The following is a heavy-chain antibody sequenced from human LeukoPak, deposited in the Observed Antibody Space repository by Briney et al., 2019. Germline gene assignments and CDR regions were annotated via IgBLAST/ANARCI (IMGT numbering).Heavy chain of an antibody. CDR3: AKDLGVGIAAAGYYFDY. D-gene: IGHD6-13*01. CDR1: GFTFGDYA. V-gene: IGHV3-23*01. CDR2: ISGSGGST. J-gene: IGHJ4*02. Sequence: HPGRSLRLSCTASGFTFGDYAMSWVRQAPGKGLEWVSAISGSGGSTYYADSVKGRFTISRDNSKNTLYLQMNSLRAEDTAVYYCAKDLGVGIAAAGYYFDYWGQGTLVTVSS.